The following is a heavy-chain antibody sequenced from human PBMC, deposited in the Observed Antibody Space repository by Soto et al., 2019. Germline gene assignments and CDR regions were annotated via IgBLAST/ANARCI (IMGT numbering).Heavy chain of an antibody. CDR2: SYWDDDK. Sequence: QITLKESGPTLVKPTQALTPTCTFSGFSVSTSGVGVAWKRQPPGNALEWLALSYWDDDKRYSPFLQSRVTITKDTSKNQVVLTMTNMDPVDTATYYCAHKGGRGAGMDVWGQGTTVTVSS. CDR1: GFSVSTSGVG. CDR3: AHKGGRGAGMDV. D-gene: IGHD2-15*01. J-gene: IGHJ6*02. V-gene: IGHV2-5*02.